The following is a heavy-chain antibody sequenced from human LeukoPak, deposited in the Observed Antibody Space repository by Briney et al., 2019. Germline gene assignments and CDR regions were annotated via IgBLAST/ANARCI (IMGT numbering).Heavy chain of an antibody. CDR2: ISWDGGST. CDR3: AKDHSYGSGSYVDY. J-gene: IGHJ4*02. Sequence: GGSLRLSCAASGFTFDDYAMHWVRQAPGKGLEWVSLISWDGGSTYYADSVKGRFTISRDNSKNSLYLQMNSLRAEDTALYYCAKDHSYGSGSYVDYWGQGTLVTVSS. CDR1: GFTFDDYA. D-gene: IGHD3-10*01. V-gene: IGHV3-43D*03.